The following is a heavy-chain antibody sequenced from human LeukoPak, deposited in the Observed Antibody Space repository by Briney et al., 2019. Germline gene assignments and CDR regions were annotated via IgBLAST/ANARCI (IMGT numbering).Heavy chain of an antibody. V-gene: IGHV3-30*18. CDR3: AKDHRIAVVGSPFGY. D-gene: IGHD6-19*01. Sequence: PGRSLRLSCAASGFTFSSYGMHWVRQAPGKGLEWVAVISYDGSNKYYADSVKGRFTISRDNSKNTLYLQMNSLRAEDTAVYYCAKDHRIAVVGSPFGYWGQGTLVTVSS. J-gene: IGHJ4*02. CDR2: ISYDGSNK. CDR1: GFTFSSYG.